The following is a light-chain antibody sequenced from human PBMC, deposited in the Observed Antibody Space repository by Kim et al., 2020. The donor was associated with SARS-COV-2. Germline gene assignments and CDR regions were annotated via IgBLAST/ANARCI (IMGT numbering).Light chain of an antibody. CDR3: QSYDSSLSGYV. CDR1: SSNIGAGYA. CDR2: GNS. V-gene: IGLV1-40*01. J-gene: IGLJ1*01. Sequence: RVTITCTGSSSNIGAGYALHWHQPLPVTAPKHLIYGNSNRPSGVPDGFSGSKSGPSASLAITGLQAEDEADYYCQSYDSSLSGYVFGTGTKVTVL.